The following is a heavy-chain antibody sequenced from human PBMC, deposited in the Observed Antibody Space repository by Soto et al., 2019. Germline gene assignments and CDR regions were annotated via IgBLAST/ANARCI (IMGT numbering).Heavy chain of an antibody. Sequence: QVQLQESGPGLVKPSQTLSLTCTVSGGSISSGGYYWSWIRQHPGKGLEWIGYIYSSGSTYYNPSPKSRVTTSGDTSKNHSTPKLSSVTAADTAVYYCARARGGLYDYGGNPTPWYFDLWGRGTLVTVSS. CDR2: IYSSGST. CDR1: GGSISSGGYY. D-gene: IGHD4-17*01. CDR3: ARARGGLYDYGGNPTPWYFDL. V-gene: IGHV4-31*03. J-gene: IGHJ2*01.